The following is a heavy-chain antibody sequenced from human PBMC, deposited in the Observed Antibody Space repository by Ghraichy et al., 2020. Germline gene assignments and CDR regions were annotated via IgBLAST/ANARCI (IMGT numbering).Heavy chain of an antibody. CDR3: ARGNCGGGSCYLAS. CDR2: VYYSGVT. V-gene: IGHV4-59*01. D-gene: IGHD2-21*01. CDR1: GGSINKYY. J-gene: IGHJ4*02. Sequence: SETLSLTCTVSGGSINKYYWNWIRQSPEKGLQWLGYVYYSGVTNYNPSLKSGVTISVDTSKNQFSLGLSSVTAANTAVYYCARGNCGGGSCYLASWGQGTLVTVSS.